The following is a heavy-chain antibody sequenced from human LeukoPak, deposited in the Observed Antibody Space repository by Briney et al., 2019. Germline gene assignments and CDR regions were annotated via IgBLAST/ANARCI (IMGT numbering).Heavy chain of an antibody. CDR3: AREPSGYSYYFDY. V-gene: IGHV6-1*01. D-gene: IGHD3-3*01. J-gene: IGHJ4*02. CDR1: GDSVSSNSAA. Sequence: SQTLSLTCAISGDSVSSNSAAWNWLRLSPSRGLEWLGKTYYMSKWYNDYAVSVKSRMTINPDTSKNQFSLQLNSVTPEDTAVYYCAREPSGYSYYFDYWGQGTLVTVSS. CDR2: TYYMSKWYN.